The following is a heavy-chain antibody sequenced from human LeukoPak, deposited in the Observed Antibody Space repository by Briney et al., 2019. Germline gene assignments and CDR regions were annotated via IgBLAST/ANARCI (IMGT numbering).Heavy chain of an antibody. Sequence: SVKVSCKTSGDTFTSYAITWVRQAPGQGLEGMGKIIPISGTTNYAQKFQGRVTFTADESTSTAYMELSSHRCEDRALYYCARKLRLGGNWFDPWGQGTLVTVSS. J-gene: IGHJ5*02. CDR1: GDTFTSYA. CDR2: IIPISGTT. CDR3: ARKLRLGGNWFDP. D-gene: IGHD1-26*01. V-gene: IGHV1-69*15.